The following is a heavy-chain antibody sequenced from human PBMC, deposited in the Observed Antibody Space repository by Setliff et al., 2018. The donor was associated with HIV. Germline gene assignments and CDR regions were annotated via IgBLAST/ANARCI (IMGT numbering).Heavy chain of an antibody. J-gene: IGHJ3*02. CDR3: AKYWRASGTYVFDI. CDR1: GGPMSGCY. Sequence: SETLSLTCTVSGGPMSGCYWSWLRQSPVKGLEWIGYIYSSGTTNYNPSFKSRVSISLDTSRSQFSLMLSSVTAADTAIYYCAKYWRASGTYVFDIWGLGTMVTVSS. V-gene: IGHV4-4*08. D-gene: IGHD2-15*01. CDR2: IYSSGTT.